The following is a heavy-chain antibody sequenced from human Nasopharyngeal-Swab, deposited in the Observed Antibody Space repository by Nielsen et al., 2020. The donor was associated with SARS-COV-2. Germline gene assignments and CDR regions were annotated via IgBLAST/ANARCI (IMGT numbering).Heavy chain of an antibody. CDR3: VKDWQPEYYDYTMDV. D-gene: IGHD6-6*01. J-gene: IGHJ6*02. V-gene: IGHV3-9*01. Sequence: SLKISCAASGFTFDDYAMHWVRQAPGKGLEWVSNINRSGGNIGYADSVKGRFTISRDNAKNSLYLEMNSLRAEDTAVYYCVKDWQPEYYDYTMDVWGQGTTVTVSS. CDR2: INRSGGNI. CDR1: GFTFDDYA.